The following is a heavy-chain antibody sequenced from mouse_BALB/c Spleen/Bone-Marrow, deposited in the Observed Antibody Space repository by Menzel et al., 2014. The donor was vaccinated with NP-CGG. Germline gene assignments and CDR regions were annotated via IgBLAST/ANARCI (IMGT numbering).Heavy chain of an antibody. CDR1: GFNIKDTY. J-gene: IGHJ3*01. Sequence: VQLQQSGAELVKPGASVKLSCTASGFNIKDTYMHWVKQRPEQGLEWIGRIDPANGNTKYDPKFQGKATITADKSTNTAYLQLSSLTSEDTAVYYCARLDFFSYWGQGTLVTVSA. V-gene: IGHV14-3*02. CDR2: IDPANGNT. CDR3: ARLDFFSY.